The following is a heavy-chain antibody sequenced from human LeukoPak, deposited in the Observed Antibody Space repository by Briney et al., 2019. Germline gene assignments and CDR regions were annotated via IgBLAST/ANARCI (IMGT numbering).Heavy chain of an antibody. J-gene: IGHJ6*02. Sequence: GGSLRLSCAASGFTFSDYYMSWIRQAPGKGLEWVSYISSSGSTIYYADSVKGRFTISRDNAKNSLYLQMNSLRAEDTAAYYCARVDDYDSSGYPLDVWGQGTTVTVSS. V-gene: IGHV3-11*01. D-gene: IGHD3-22*01. CDR3: ARVDDYDSSGYPLDV. CDR1: GFTFSDYY. CDR2: ISSSGSTI.